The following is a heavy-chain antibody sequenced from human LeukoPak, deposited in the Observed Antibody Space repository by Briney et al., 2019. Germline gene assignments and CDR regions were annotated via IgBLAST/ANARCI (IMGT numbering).Heavy chain of an antibody. V-gene: IGHV4-4*02. Sequence: PSETLSLTCAVSGGSISSSNWWSWVRQPPGKGLEWIGEIYHSGSTNYNPSLKSRVTISVDKSKNQFSLKLSSVTAADTAVYYCARDHGYGSGSYYLLDYWGQGTLVTVSS. J-gene: IGHJ4*02. CDR1: GGSISSSNW. CDR3: ARDHGYGSGSYYLLDY. D-gene: IGHD3-10*01. CDR2: IYHSGST.